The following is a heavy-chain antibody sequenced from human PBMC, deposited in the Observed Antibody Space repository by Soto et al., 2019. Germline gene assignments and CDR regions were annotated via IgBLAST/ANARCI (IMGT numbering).Heavy chain of an antibody. D-gene: IGHD4-17*01. CDR2: IKSKTDGGTT. CDR1: GFTFSNAW. CDR3: PTPYGDAVFYYGMDV. V-gene: IGHV3-15*01. Sequence: GGSLRLSCAASGFTFSNAWMSWVRQAPGKGLEWVGRIKSKTDGGTTDYAAPVKGRFTISRDDSKNTLYLQMNSLKTEDTAVYYCPTPYGDAVFYYGMDVWGQGTTVTVSS. J-gene: IGHJ6*02.